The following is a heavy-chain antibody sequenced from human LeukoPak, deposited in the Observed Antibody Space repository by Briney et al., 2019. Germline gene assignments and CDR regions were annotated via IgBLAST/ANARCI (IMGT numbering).Heavy chain of an antibody. Sequence: GASLKIPYKGSGYSFTSYWIGWVRPMPGKGLEWMGIIYPGDSDTRYSPSFQGQVTISADKSITPAYLQWSSLKASDTAMYYCARHAKYCSGGSCYEGVYDYWGQGTLVAVSS. V-gene: IGHV5-51*01. CDR2: IYPGDSDT. J-gene: IGHJ4*02. CDR1: GYSFTSYW. CDR3: ARHAKYCSGGSCYEGVYDY. D-gene: IGHD2-15*01.